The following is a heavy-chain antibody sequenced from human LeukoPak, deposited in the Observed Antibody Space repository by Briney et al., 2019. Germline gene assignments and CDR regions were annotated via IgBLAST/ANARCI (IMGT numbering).Heavy chain of an antibody. CDR1: GFTFDDYA. Sequence: GGSLRLSCAASGFTFDDYAMHWVRQAPGKGLEWVSGISWNSGSIGYADSVKGRFTISRDNAKNSLYLQMNSLRAEDTALHYCAKDSLRYCSSTSCYQFDYWGQGTLVTVSS. J-gene: IGHJ4*02. V-gene: IGHV3-9*01. D-gene: IGHD2-2*01. CDR3: AKDSLRYCSSTSCYQFDY. CDR2: ISWNSGSI.